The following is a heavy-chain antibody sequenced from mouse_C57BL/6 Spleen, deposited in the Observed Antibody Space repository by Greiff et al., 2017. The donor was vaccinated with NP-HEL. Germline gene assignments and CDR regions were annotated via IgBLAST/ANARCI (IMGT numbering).Heavy chain of an antibody. CDR3: AREPSHYGSSYGFAY. D-gene: IGHD1-1*01. Sequence: QVQLKQSGPGLVAPSQSLSITCTVSGFSLTSYAISWVRQPPGKGLEWLGVIWTGGGKNYNSALKSRLSISKDNSKSQVFLKMNSLQTDDTARYYCAREPSHYGSSYGFAYWGQGTLVTVSA. CDR2: IWTGGGK. J-gene: IGHJ3*01. V-gene: IGHV2-9-1*01. CDR1: GFSLTSYA.